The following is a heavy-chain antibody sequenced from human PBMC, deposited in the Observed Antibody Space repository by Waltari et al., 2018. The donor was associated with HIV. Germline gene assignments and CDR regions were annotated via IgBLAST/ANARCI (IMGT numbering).Heavy chain of an antibody. D-gene: IGHD2-15*01. V-gene: IGHV3-23*01. Sequence: EVQLLESGGALVQPGGSLRLSCAASGFTFSKSAMSWVHQGPGKGGGWVSSSRHSGVNKYYADLVKVQVTSSRDNAMNTMLLQINSLRAEDTAVYYCAKDREGEVVLYSVDYWGQGTLVTVSS. CDR2: SRHSGVNK. CDR1: GFTFSKSA. CDR3: AKDREGEVVLYSVDY. J-gene: IGHJ4*02.